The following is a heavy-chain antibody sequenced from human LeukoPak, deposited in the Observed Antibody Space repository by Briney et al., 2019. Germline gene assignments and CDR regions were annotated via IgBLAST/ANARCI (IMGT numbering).Heavy chain of an antibody. J-gene: IGHJ4*02. CDR1: GFTLSDYW. V-gene: IGHV3-7*01. CDR3: ARGKIDF. Sequence: GGSLRLSCAASGFTLSDYWMMWVRQTPEKGLEWVANINTDGSAEYYGDSVKGRSTISRDNAKNSLSLQMNSLRVEDTALYYGARGKIDFWGQGILVTVSS. CDR2: INTDGSAE.